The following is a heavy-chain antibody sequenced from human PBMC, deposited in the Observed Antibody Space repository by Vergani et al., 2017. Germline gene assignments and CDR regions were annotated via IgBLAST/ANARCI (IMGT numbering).Heavy chain of an antibody. D-gene: IGHD3-9*01. J-gene: IGHJ4*02. V-gene: IGHV3-30*02. CDR3: ARGDYGILTGYRY. CDR2: IQKDGIDK. Sequence: QVQLVESGGGVVQPGESLRLSCAASGFPFSTYGMHWVRQAPGKGLEWVAFIQKDGIDKFYADSVRGRFTISRDISKNTLYLEMSSLRSEDTAIYYCARGDYGILTGYRYWGQGTLVTVSA. CDR1: GFPFSTYG.